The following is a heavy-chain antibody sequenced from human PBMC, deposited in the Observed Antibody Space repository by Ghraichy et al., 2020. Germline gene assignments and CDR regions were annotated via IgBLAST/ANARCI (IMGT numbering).Heavy chain of an antibody. CDR1: GFTFSNYE. Sequence: SCVGSGFTFSNYEMFWVRQAPGKGLECVAVISYGGGNKYYADSVEGRFTVSRDNSKNTLTLQMNSLTLEDTAVYYCARRYGSGSYYKIDYWGQGTLVAVSS. CDR2: ISYGGGNK. CDR3: ARRYGSGSYYKIDY. D-gene: IGHD3-10*01. V-gene: IGHV3-30-3*01. J-gene: IGHJ4*02.